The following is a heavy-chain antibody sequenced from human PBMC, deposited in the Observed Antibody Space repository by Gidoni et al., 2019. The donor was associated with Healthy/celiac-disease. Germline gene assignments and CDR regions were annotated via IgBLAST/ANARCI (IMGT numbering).Heavy chain of an antibody. CDR3: AKDRTFDY. V-gene: IGHV3-30*18. Sequence: QVQQVESAGGVVQPGRSLRLSCAAPGFTFSSYGMHWVRQAPGKGLEWVAVISYDGSNKYYADSVKGRFTISRDNSKNTLYLQMNSLRAEDTAVYYCAKDRTFDYWGQGTLVTVSS. CDR2: ISYDGSNK. CDR1: GFTFSSYG. J-gene: IGHJ4*02.